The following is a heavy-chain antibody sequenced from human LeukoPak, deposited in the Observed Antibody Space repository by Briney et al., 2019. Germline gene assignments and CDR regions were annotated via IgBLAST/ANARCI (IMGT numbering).Heavy chain of an antibody. CDR2: IIPILGIT. D-gene: IGHD6-13*01. V-gene: IGHV1-69*04. Sequence: SAKVSCKASGGTFSSYAINWVRQAPGQGLEWMGRIIPILGITNYAQKFQGRVTITADKSTSTAYMELSSLRSEDTAVYYCARALGHSSSWNDYWGQGTLVTVSS. CDR1: GGTFSSYA. CDR3: ARALGHSSSWNDY. J-gene: IGHJ4*02.